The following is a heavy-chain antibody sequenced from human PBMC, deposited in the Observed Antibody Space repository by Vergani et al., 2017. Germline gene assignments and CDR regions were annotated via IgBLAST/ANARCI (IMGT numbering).Heavy chain of an antibody. CDR2: ISSSSSYI. CDR1: GFTFSSYS. CDR3: ARSIAAANLFDY. D-gene: IGHD6-13*01. V-gene: IGHV3-21*01. Sequence: EVQLLESGGGLVKPGGSLRLSCAASGFTFSSYSMNWVRQAPGKGLEWVSSISSSSSYIYYADSVKGRFTISRDNAKNSLYLQMNSLRAEDTAVYYCARSIAAANLFDYWGQGTLVTVSS. J-gene: IGHJ4*02.